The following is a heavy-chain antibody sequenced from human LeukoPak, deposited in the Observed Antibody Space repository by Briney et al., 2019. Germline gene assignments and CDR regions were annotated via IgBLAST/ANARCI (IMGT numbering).Heavy chain of an antibody. CDR1: GYTFTGYY. J-gene: IGHJ3*02. CDR2: INPNSGST. Sequence: GASVKVSCKASGYTFTGYYMHWVRQAPGQGLEWMGWINPNSGSTDYAQKFQGRVTMTRDTSISTAYMELSRLRSDDTAVYYCARYSGSYSDAFDIWGQGTMVTVSS. V-gene: IGHV1-2*02. CDR3: ARYSGSYSDAFDI. D-gene: IGHD1-26*01.